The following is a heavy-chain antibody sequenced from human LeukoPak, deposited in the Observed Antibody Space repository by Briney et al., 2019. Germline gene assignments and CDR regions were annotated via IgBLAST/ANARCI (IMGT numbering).Heavy chain of an antibody. CDR1: GFTFSSYA. Sequence: GGSLRLSCAASGFTFSSYAMHWVRQAPGKGLEWVAVISYDGSNKYYADSVKGRFTISRDNSKNTLYLQMNSLRAEDTAVYYCARDSSGDYWGQGTLVTVSS. CDR3: ARDSSGDY. J-gene: IGHJ4*02. V-gene: IGHV3-30*04. CDR2: ISYDGSNK. D-gene: IGHD6-19*01.